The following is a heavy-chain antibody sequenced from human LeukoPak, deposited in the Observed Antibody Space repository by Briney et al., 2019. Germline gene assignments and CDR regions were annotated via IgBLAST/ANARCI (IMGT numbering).Heavy chain of an antibody. Sequence: GGSLRLSCAASGFPFCSYAMHWVRQAPGKGLEWVAVISYDGSNKKFADSVKGRFTISRDNSMNTLYLQMNSLRADYTALYYCARDRVGSAQFDYWGQGTLVTVSS. V-gene: IGHV3-30*14. J-gene: IGHJ4*02. D-gene: IGHD2-21*02. CDR1: GFPFCSYA. CDR3: ARDRVGSAQFDY. CDR2: ISYDGSNK.